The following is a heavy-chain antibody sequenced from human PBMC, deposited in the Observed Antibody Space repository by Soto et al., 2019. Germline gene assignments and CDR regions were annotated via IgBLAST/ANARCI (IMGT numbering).Heavy chain of an antibody. V-gene: IGHV4-59*01. D-gene: IGHD3-22*01. CDR1: GGSIISYY. CDR2: IYYSGST. CDR3: ARNSGPDEHDSSGYFPFDY. J-gene: IGHJ4*02. Sequence: SETLSLTCTVSGGSIISYYWSWIRQPPGKGLEWIGYIYYSGSTNYNPSLKSRVTISVDTSKNQFSLKLSSVTAADTAVYYCARNSGPDEHDSSGYFPFDYWGQGTLVTVSS.